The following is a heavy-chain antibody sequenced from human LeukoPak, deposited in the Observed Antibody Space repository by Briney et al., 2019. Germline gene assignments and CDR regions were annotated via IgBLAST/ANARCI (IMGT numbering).Heavy chain of an antibody. V-gene: IGHV4-38-2*01. CDR1: GHSIVSAYY. D-gene: IGHD2-21*01. CDR2: IYHSGST. Sequence: SETLSLTCGVAGHSIVSAYYWGSIRQPPGKGLEWIGSIYHSGSTHYNPSLKSRVTISVDTPKNQFSLKLSSVTASYTAIYYRAVIVSADFSNRLHTWFDPWGQGSLVTVSS. CDR3: AVIVSADFSNRLHTWFDP. J-gene: IGHJ5*02.